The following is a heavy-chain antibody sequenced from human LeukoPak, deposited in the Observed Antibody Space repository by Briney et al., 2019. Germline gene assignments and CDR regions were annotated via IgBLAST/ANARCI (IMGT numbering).Heavy chain of an antibody. CDR1: GYTFTIYD. D-gene: IGHD6-19*01. V-gene: IGHV1-8*01. Sequence: WASVKVSCKASGYTFTIYDINWVRQATGQGLEWMGWMNPNSGNTGYAQKFQGRVTMTRNISISTAYMELSSLRSEDTAVYYCAREYSSGWRDDYYGMDVWGQGTTVTVSS. CDR3: AREYSSGWRDDYYGMDV. J-gene: IGHJ6*02. CDR2: MNPNSGNT.